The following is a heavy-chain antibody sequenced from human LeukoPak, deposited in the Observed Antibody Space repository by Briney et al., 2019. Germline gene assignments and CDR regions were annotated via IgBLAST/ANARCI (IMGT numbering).Heavy chain of an antibody. Sequence: ASVKVSCKASGYTFTSYGISWVRQAPGQGLEWMGWISAYNGNTNYAQKLQGRVTMTTDTSTSTAYTELRSLRSDDTAVYYCARDGWLVLIGYYFDYWGQGTLVTVSS. V-gene: IGHV1-18*01. CDR3: ARDGWLVLIGYYFDY. CDR1: GYTFTSYG. J-gene: IGHJ4*02. CDR2: ISAYNGNT. D-gene: IGHD6-19*01.